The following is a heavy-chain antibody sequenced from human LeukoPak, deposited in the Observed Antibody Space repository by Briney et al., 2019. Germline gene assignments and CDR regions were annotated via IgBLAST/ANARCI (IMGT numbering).Heavy chain of an antibody. V-gene: IGHV3-9*01. CDR3: AKDTEGYYDSSGYFVY. D-gene: IGHD3-22*01. J-gene: IGHJ4*02. CDR1: GFTFDDYA. CDR2: ISWNSGSI. Sequence: GGSLRLSCAASGFTFDDYAMHWVRQAPGKGLEWLSGISWNSGSIGYADSVKGRFTISRDNAKNSLYLQMNSLRAEDTALYYCAKDTEGYYDSSGYFVYWGQGTLVTVSS.